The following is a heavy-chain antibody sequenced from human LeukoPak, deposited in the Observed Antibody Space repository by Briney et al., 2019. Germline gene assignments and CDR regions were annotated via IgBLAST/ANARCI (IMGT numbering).Heavy chain of an antibody. J-gene: IGHJ4*02. D-gene: IGHD6-19*01. CDR2: VSGSGANT. CDR1: GFTFSSYA. V-gene: IGHV3-23*01. CDR3: AKGYTTKSGWYGDFEY. Sequence: PGGSLRLSCAASGFTFSSYAMSWVRQAPGKGLEWVSAVSGSGANTYYADSVKGRFTISRDNSKNTLCLQMNSLRAEDTAIYYCAKGYTTKSGWYGDFEYWGQGTLVTVSS.